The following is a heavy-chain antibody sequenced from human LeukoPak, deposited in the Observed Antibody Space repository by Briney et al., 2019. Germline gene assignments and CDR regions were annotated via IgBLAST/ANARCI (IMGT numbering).Heavy chain of an antibody. D-gene: IGHD1-26*01. CDR3: ARERIVEIGDAFDI. V-gene: IGHV4-59*01. J-gene: IGHJ3*02. CDR1: GGSISSYY. CDR2: IYYSGST. Sequence: PSETLSLTCTVSGGSISSYYWSWIRQPPGKGLEWIGYIYYSGSTNYNPSLKSRVTISVDTSKNQFSLKLSSVTAADTAVYYCARERIVEIGDAFDIWGQGTMVTVSS.